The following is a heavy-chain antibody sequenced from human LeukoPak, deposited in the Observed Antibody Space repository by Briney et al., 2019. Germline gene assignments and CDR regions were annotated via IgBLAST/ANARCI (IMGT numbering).Heavy chain of an antibody. J-gene: IGHJ4*02. D-gene: IGHD2-21*01. CDR1: GFTFRRYA. CDR3: ARDGASLYWVIMWYFDY. Sequence: GGSLRLSCAASGFTFRRYAMHWVRQAPGKGPEWVAAMSSDGSNAYYAESVKGRFTFSGDNSKNTLYLQMDSLRPEDTAVYYCARDGASLYWVIMWYFDYWGQGTLVTVSS. V-gene: IGHV3-30*17. CDR2: MSSDGSNA.